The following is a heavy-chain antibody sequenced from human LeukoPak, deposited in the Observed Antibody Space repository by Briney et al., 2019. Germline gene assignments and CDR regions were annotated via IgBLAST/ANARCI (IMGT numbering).Heavy chain of an antibody. V-gene: IGHV1-46*01. CDR3: ARVLTYYDILTGYSTYYFDY. J-gene: IGHJ4*02. CDR1: GYTFTSYY. D-gene: IGHD3-9*01. Sequence: AASVKVSCKASGYTFTSYYMHWVRQAPGQGLEWMGIINPSGGSTSYAQKFQGRVTMTRDTSTSTVYMELSSLRSEDTAVYYCARVLTYYDILTGYSTYYFDYWGQGTLVTVSS. CDR2: INPSGGST.